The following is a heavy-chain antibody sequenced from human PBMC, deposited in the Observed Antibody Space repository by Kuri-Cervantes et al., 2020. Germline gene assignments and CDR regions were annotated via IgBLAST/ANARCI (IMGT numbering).Heavy chain of an antibody. CDR1: GYSISSGYY. CDR2: IYHSGST. D-gene: IGHD2-15*01. V-gene: IGHV4-38-2*01. Sequence: SETLSLTCAVSGYSISSGYYWGWIRQPPGKGLEWIGSIYHSGSTYYNPSLKSRVTISVDTSKNQFSLKLSSVTAADTAVYYCATVGVGSPQFDYWGQGTLVTVSS. J-gene: IGHJ4*02. CDR3: ATVGVGSPQFDY.